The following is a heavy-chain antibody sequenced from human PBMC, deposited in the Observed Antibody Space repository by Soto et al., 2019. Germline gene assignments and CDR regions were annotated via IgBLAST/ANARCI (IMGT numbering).Heavy chain of an antibody. CDR3: ARANSIRPYFYNMDA. Sequence: QVQLVQSGAEVEKPGASVKVSCKAAGYSFTAFYIHWVRQARGQGFEWLGWINPNSGGTYYSQKFRARVTLTRDTSISTAYRELTGLSSDDTPVYYCARANSIRPYFYNMDAWGQGTTVTVSS. J-gene: IGHJ6*03. CDR1: GYSFTAFY. CDR2: INPNSGGT. D-gene: IGHD2-21*01. V-gene: IGHV1-2*02.